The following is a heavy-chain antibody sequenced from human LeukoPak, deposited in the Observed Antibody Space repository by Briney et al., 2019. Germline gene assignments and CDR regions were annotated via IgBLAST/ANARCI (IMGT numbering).Heavy chain of an antibody. CDR2: INPSGGST. Sequence: GASVKVSCKASGYTFTSYYMHWVRQAPGQGLEWMGIINPSGGSTSYAQKFQGRVTMTTDTSTSTAYMELRSLRSDDTAVYYCARGGDPYYGMDVWGQGTTVTVSS. D-gene: IGHD2-21*02. V-gene: IGHV1-46*01. CDR1: GYTFTSYY. CDR3: ARGGDPYYGMDV. J-gene: IGHJ6*02.